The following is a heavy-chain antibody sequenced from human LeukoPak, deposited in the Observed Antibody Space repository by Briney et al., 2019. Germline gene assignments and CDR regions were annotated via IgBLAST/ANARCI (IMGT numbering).Heavy chain of an antibody. J-gene: IGHJ4*02. Sequence: GGSLRLSCAASGFAFSSYGMHWVRQAPGKGLEWVAIIWYDGINKYYADSVKGRFTISRDNSKNTLYLQMNSLRAEDAAVYYCARVAAAADHYFDYWGQGTLVTVSS. V-gene: IGHV3-33*01. CDR3: ARVAAAADHYFDY. CDR2: IWYDGINK. CDR1: GFAFSSYG. D-gene: IGHD6-13*01.